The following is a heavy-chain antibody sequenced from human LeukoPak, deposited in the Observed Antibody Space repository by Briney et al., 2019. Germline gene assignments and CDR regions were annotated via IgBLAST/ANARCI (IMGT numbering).Heavy chain of an antibody. CDR3: ASDFDY. CDR1: GFTFSSYW. V-gene: IGHV3-7*03. CDR2: IKQDGSEK. J-gene: IGHJ4*02. Sequence: GGSLRLSCAASGFTFSSYWTSWVRQAPGKGLEWVANIKQDGSEKNYVDSVKGRFTISRDNAKNSLYLQMNSLRAEDTAVYYCASDFDYWGQGTLVTVSS.